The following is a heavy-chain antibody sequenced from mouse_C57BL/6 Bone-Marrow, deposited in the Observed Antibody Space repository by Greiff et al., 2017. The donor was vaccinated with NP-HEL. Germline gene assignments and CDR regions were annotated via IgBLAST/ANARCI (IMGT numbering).Heavy chain of an antibody. CDR2: IYPGGGYT. J-gene: IGHJ3*01. Sequence: VKLMESGAELVRPGTSVKMSCKASGYTFTNYWIGWAKQRPGHGLEWIGDIYPGGGYTNYNEKFKGKATLTADKSSSTAYMQFSSLTSEDSAIYYCAGGGGYYGWFAYWGQGTLVTVSA. D-gene: IGHD2-3*01. CDR1: GYTFTNYW. CDR3: AGGGGYYGWFAY. V-gene: IGHV1-63*01.